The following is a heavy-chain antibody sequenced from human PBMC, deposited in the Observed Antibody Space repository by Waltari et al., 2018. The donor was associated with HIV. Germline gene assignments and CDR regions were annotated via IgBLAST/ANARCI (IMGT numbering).Heavy chain of an antibody. CDR1: SGAISTSIC. Sequence: QVRLQESGPGLVKPSGTLSLTCVVSSGAISTSICCSWVRQPPGKWLEWIGEICHSGTTNYIPSFKSRIDMSRDQSDNQFSLVLESVTAADTATYFCARARPLLTTWAGVYDIWGQGTMVIVSS. V-gene: IGHV4-4*02. D-gene: IGHD4-4*01. CDR2: ICHSGTT. CDR3: ARARPLLTTWAGVYDI. J-gene: IGHJ3*02.